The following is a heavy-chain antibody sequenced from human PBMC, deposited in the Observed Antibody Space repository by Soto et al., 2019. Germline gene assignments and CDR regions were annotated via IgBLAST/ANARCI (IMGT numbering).Heavy chain of an antibody. J-gene: IGHJ4*02. CDR1: GGSISSSSYY. CDR2: IYYSGST. D-gene: IGHD2-15*01. CDR3: ARHTPAISISDH. Sequence: PSATLSLTCTVSGGSISSSSYYWGWIRQPPGKGLEWIGSIYYSGSTYYNPSLKSRVTISVDTSKNQFSLKLSSVTAADTAVYYCARHTPAISISDHWGQGTLVTVS. V-gene: IGHV4-39*01.